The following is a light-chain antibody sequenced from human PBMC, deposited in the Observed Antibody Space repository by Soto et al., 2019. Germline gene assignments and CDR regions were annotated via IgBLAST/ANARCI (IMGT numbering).Light chain of an antibody. Sequence: QSALTQPRSVSGSPGQSVTISCTGTSSDVGDYNYVSWYQQHPGKAPKLMIYDVSKRPSGVPDRFSGSKSGNTASLSISGLQPEDEADYYCCSFAGSYTYVVFGGGTKL. CDR2: DVS. CDR1: SSDVGDYNY. V-gene: IGLV2-11*01. J-gene: IGLJ2*01. CDR3: CSFAGSYTYVV.